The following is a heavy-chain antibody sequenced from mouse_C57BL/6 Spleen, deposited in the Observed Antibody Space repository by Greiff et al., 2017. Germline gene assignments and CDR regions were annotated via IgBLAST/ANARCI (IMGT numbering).Heavy chain of an antibody. D-gene: IGHD4-1*01. CDR3: ARSWDRNYFDY. Sequence: VQLQQSGPELVKPGASVKISCKASGYSFTGYYMNWVKQSPEKSLEWIGEINPSTGGTTYNQKFKAKATLTVDKSASTAYMQLKSLTSEDSAVYYCARSWDRNYFDYWGQGTTLTVSS. J-gene: IGHJ2*01. CDR1: GYSFTGYY. CDR2: INPSTGGT. V-gene: IGHV1-42*01.